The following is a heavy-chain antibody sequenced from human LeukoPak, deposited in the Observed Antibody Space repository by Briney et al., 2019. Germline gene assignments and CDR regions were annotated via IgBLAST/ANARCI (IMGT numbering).Heavy chain of an antibody. V-gene: IGHV3-30*18. D-gene: IGHD6-13*01. Sequence: GGSLRLSCAASGFTFSSYGMHWVRQAPGKGLEWVAVISYDGSDKNYADSAKGRFTISRDNSKNTLYLQMNSLRDEDTAVYYCAKDCSSTWYYLDYWGQGTLVTVSS. CDR3: AKDCSSTWYYLDY. CDR1: GFTFSSYG. J-gene: IGHJ4*02. CDR2: ISYDGSDK.